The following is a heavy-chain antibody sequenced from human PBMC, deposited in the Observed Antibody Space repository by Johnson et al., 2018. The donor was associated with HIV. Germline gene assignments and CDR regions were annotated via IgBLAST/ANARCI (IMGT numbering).Heavy chain of an antibody. Sequence: VQLVESGGGVVQPGRSLRLSCAASGFTFSSYAMHWVRQAPGKGLEWVGRIKSKSDGGTTDYAAPVKGRFTISRDDSKNTLYLQMNSLRAEDTAVYYCAKTNWVKLDDAFDIWGQGTMVSVSS. V-gene: IGHV3-15*01. CDR2: IKSKSDGGTT. J-gene: IGHJ3*02. CDR1: GFTFSSYA. CDR3: AKTNWVKLDDAFDI. D-gene: IGHD7-27*01.